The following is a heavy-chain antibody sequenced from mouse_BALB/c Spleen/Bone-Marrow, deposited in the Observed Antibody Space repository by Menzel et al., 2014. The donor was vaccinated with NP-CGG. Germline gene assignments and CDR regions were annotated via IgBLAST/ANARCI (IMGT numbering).Heavy chain of an antibody. CDR1: GFTFTDYY. Sequence: EVKLVESGGGLVQPGGSLRLSCATSGFTFTDYYMSLVRQPPGKALEWLGFIRNKANGYTTEYSASVKGRFTISRDNSQRNLYLQMNTLRAEDSAPYYFARDYYRFDGWYFDVWGAGTPVTVAS. V-gene: IGHV7-3*02. CDR2: IRNKANGYTT. J-gene: IGHJ1*01. CDR3: ARDYYRFDGWYFDV. D-gene: IGHD2-14*01.